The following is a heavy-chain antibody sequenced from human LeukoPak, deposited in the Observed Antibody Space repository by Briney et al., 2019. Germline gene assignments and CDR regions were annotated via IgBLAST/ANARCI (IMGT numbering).Heavy chain of an antibody. D-gene: IGHD3-9*01. CDR2: INHGGST. CDR1: GGSFSGYY. V-gene: IGHV4-34*01. J-gene: IGHJ4*02. CDR3: ARGGPPYYDILTETLDY. Sequence: SETLSLTCAVYGGSFSGYYWSWIRQPPGKGLEWIGEINHGGSTNYNPSLKSRVTISVDTSKNRFSLKLSSVTAADTAVYYCARGGPPYYDILTETLDYWGQGTLVTVSS.